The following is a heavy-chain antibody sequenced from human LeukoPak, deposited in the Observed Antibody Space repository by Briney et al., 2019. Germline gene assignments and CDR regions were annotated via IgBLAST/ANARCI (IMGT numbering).Heavy chain of an antibody. CDR2: IYYSGST. J-gene: IGHJ4*02. Sequence: PSETLSLTCAVYGGSFSGYYWSWIRQHPGKGLEWIGYIYYSGSTYYNPSLKSRVTISVDTSKNQFSLKLSSVTAADTAVYYCARGGDYDDYWGQGTLVTVSS. V-gene: IGHV4-31*11. CDR1: GGSFSGYY. CDR3: ARGGDYDDY.